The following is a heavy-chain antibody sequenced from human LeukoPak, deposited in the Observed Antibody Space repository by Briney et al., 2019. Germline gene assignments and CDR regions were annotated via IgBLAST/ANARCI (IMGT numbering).Heavy chain of an antibody. V-gene: IGHV4-34*01. CDR1: GGSFSGYY. CDR2: INHSGST. D-gene: IGHD3-10*01. Sequence: PSETLSLTCAVYGGSFSGYYWSWIRQPPGKGLEWIGEINHSGSTNYNPSLKSRVTISVDTSKNQFSLKLSSVTAADTAVYYCARLYYGSGSYYNVYYYYGMDVWGQGTTVTVSS. J-gene: IGHJ6*02. CDR3: ARLYYGSGSYYNVYYYYGMDV.